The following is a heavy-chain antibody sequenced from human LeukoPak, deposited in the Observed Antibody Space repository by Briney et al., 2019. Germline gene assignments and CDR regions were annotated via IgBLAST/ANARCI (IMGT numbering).Heavy chain of an antibody. J-gene: IGHJ4*02. D-gene: IGHD3-22*01. CDR1: GFTFSNAW. Sequence: GGSLRLSCAASGFTFSNAWMSWVRQAPGKGREWVGRIKSKTDGGTTDYAAPVKGRFTISRDDSKNTLYLQMNSLKTEDTAVYYCTTGGNYDSSGYRDYWGQGTLVTVSS. CDR2: IKSKTDGGTT. CDR3: TTGGNYDSSGYRDY. V-gene: IGHV3-15*01.